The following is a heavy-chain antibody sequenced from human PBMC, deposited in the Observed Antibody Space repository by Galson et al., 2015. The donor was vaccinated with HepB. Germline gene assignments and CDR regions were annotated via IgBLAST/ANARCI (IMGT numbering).Heavy chain of an antibody. J-gene: IGHJ6*02. CDR1: GFTVSSNY. D-gene: IGHD1-26*01. CDR2: IYSGGWA. V-gene: IGHV3-53*01. CDR3: AGSIVGATYNYGLDV. Sequence: SLRLSCAASGFTVSSNYMSWVRQAPGKGLEWVSIIYSGGWAYYADSVKGRFTISRDSSKNTLFLQMKSLRVEDTALYYCAGSIVGATYNYGLDVWGQGTTVTVSS.